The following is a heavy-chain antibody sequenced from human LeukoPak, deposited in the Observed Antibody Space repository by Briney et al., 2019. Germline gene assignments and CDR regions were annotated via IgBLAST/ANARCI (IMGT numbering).Heavy chain of an antibody. J-gene: IGHJ5*02. CDR2: FDPEDGET. Sequence: GASVKVSCKVSGYTLTDLSMHWARQAPGKGLEWMGGFDPEDGETIYAQKFQGRVTMTEDTSTDTAYMELSGLRSEDTAVYYCATVSYRFNWFDPWGQGTLVTVSS. CDR1: GYTLTDLS. CDR3: ATVSYRFNWFDP. V-gene: IGHV1-24*01. D-gene: IGHD1-26*01.